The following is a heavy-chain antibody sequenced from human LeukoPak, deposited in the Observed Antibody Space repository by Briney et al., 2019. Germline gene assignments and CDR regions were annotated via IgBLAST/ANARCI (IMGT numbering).Heavy chain of an antibody. V-gene: IGHV5-51*01. CDR3: ARPGVKYSDYGSDAFDI. CDR1: GYSFTSYW. Sequence: GESLKISCKGSGYSFTSYWIGWVRQMPGKGLEWMGIIYPGDSDIRYSPSFEVQVTISADKSITTAYLQWSSLKASDTAMYYCARPGVKYSDYGSDAFDIWGQGTMVTVSS. D-gene: IGHD5-12*01. CDR2: IYPGDSDI. J-gene: IGHJ3*02.